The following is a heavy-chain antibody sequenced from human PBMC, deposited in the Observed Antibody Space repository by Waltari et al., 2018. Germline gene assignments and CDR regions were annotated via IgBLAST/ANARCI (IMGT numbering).Heavy chain of an antibody. Sequence: QVQLVESGGGVVQPGGSLRLSCAASGFTFSSYGMHWVRQAPGKGLEWVAFIRYDGSNKYYADSMKGRFTISRDNSKNTLYLQMNSLRAEDTAVYYCAKGKSGSSQRYGMDVWGQGTTVTVSS. CDR3: AKGKSGSSQRYGMDV. D-gene: IGHD2-15*01. CDR1: GFTFSSYG. V-gene: IGHV3-30*02. CDR2: IRYDGSNK. J-gene: IGHJ6*02.